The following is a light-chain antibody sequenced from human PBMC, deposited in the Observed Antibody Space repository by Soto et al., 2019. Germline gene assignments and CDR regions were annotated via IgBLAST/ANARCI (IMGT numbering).Light chain of an antibody. Sequence: EIVLTQSPGTLSLSPGERATLSCRASQSISSTYLAWYQQKRGQAPRLLIDGASSRATGIPDRFSGSGSGTDFTLTISRLEPEVFAVYYCQQYGNAPPSYTFGQGTKLEIK. V-gene: IGKV3-20*01. J-gene: IGKJ2*01. CDR1: QSISSTY. CDR3: QQYGNAPPSYT. CDR2: GAS.